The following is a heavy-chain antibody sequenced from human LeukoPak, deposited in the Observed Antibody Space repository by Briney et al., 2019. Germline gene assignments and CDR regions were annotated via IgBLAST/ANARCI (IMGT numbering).Heavy chain of an antibody. V-gene: IGHV1-2*02. CDR3: ARGYYDSSGFEYFQD. CDR2: INPNSGGT. D-gene: IGHD3-22*01. Sequence: ASVKVSCTASGYTFTGYYMHWVRQAPGQGLEWMGWINPNSGGTNYAQKFQGRVTMTRDTSISTAYMELSRLTSDDTAVYYCARGYYDSSGFEYFQDWGQGTLVTVSS. J-gene: IGHJ1*01. CDR1: GYTFTGYY.